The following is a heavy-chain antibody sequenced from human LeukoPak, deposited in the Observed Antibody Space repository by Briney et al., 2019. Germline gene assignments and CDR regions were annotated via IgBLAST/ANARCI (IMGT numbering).Heavy chain of an antibody. CDR3: ASGVTTGY. CDR1: GFTFSSYG. D-gene: IGHD1-26*01. V-gene: IGHV3-33*01. J-gene: IGHJ4*02. CDR2: IWYDGSNK. Sequence: GGSLRLSCAASGFTFSSYGMHWVRQAPGKGLEWVALIWYDGSNKYYADSVKGRFTISRDNSKNTVYLQMSSLRAEDTAVYYCASGVTTGYWGQGTLVTVSS.